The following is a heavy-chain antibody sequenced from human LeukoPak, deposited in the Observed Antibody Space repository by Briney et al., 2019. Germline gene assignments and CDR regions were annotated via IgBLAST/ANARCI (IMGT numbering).Heavy chain of an antibody. D-gene: IGHD5-18*01. CDR2: IYSSGST. CDR3: ARDRDTASGYAFDI. CDR1: GFTVSSNY. V-gene: IGHV3-53*04. J-gene: IGHJ3*02. Sequence: GGSLRLSCAASGFTVSSNYMSWVRQAPGKGLEWVSVIYSSGSTYYADSVKGRFTISRHNSKNTLYLQMNSLRAEDTAVYYCARDRDTASGYAFDIWGQGTMVTVA.